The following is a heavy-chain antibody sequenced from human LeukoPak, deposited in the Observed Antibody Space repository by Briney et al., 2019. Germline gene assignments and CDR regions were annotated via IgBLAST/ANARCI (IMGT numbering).Heavy chain of an antibody. V-gene: IGHV1-2*02. CDR3: ARVVVVSAGVSNWFDP. D-gene: IGHD2-2*01. J-gene: IGHJ5*02. Sequence: GASVKVSCKASGYTFTGYYMHWLRQAPGQGLEWMGWINPNSGGTNYAQKFQGRVTMTRDTSITTAYMGLSRLRFDDTAVYYCARVVVVSAGVSNWFDPWGQGTLVTVSS. CDR1: GYTFTGYY. CDR2: INPNSGGT.